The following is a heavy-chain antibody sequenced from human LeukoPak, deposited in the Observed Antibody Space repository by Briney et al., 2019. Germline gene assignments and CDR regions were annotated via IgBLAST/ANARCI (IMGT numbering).Heavy chain of an antibody. D-gene: IGHD3-10*01. Sequence: SETLSLTCTVSGGSITSNNYYWSWIGQPPGKGLEWIGSIYYSGSTYYNPSLKSRVTISVDTSKNQFSLKLSSVTAADTAVYYCARQYYYGSGSFGFDPWGQGTLVTVSS. CDR2: IYYSGST. CDR1: GGSITSNNYY. V-gene: IGHV4-39*01. J-gene: IGHJ5*02. CDR3: ARQYYYGSGSFGFDP.